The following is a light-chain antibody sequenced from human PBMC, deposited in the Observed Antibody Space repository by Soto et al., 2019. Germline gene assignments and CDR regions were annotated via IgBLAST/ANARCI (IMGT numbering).Light chain of an antibody. CDR1: QRVSSSS. J-gene: IGKJ2*01. Sequence: EIVWTQSPGTLSLSPGERATLSCRARQRVSSSSLAWYQQKPGQAPRLLIYGASSRATGIPDRFSGSGSGTDFTITISRLEPEDFAVYYCQQYGSSPPYTFGQGTKLEIK. CDR2: GAS. V-gene: IGKV3-20*01. CDR3: QQYGSSPPYT.